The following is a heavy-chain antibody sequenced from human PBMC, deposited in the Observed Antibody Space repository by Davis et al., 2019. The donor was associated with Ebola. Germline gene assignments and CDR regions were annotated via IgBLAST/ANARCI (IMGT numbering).Heavy chain of an antibody. J-gene: IGHJ4*02. V-gene: IGHV4-4*07. CDR2: LFSSGTT. D-gene: IGHD6-19*01. CDR1: GDSISGFY. Sequence: PSETLSLTCTVSGDSISGFYWSWIRQPAGKGLEWIGRLFSSGTTHYNPSLKSRVTISVDTSKNQFSLKLSSVTAADTAVYYCARGLRGEESWLVHHYFDYWGQGTLVTVSS. CDR3: ARGLRGEESWLVHHYFDY.